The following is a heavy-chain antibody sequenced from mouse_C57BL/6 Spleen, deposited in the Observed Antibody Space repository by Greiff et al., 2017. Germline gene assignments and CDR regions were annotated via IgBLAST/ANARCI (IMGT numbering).Heavy chain of an antibody. CDR2: IDPSDSYT. V-gene: IGHV1-59*01. J-gene: IGHJ4*01. CDR3: SRGTLYGSKYRAMGY. Sequence: QVQLQQPGAELVRPGTSVKLSCKASGYTFTSYWMHWVKQRPGQGLEWIGVIDPSDSYTNYNQKFKGKATLTVDTSSSTAYMQLSSLTSEDSAVYYCSRGTLYGSKYRAMGYWGQGTSVTVSS. D-gene: IGHD1-1*01. CDR1: GYTFTSYW.